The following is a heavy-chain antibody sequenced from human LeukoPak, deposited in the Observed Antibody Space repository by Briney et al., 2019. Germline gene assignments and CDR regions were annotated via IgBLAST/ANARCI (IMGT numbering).Heavy chain of an antibody. D-gene: IGHD3-9*01. V-gene: IGHV3-7*01. Sequence: GGSLRLSCAASGFTFSSYWVSWVRQAPGKGLEWVANIKQDGSEKYYVDSVKGRFTISRDNAKNSLYLQMNSLRAEDTAVYYCARDPERYFDWFGNDYWGQGTLVTVSS. CDR3: ARDPERYFDWFGNDY. J-gene: IGHJ4*02. CDR2: IKQDGSEK. CDR1: GFTFSSYW.